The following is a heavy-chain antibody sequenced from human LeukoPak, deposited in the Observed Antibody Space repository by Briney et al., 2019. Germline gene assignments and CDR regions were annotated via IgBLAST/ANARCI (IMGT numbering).Heavy chain of an antibody. CDR1: GYRFTSHW. J-gene: IGHJ2*01. D-gene: IGHD2-2*01. CDR3: ARERCSSTSCYSYFDL. CDR2: IYPGDSET. Sequence: GESLKISCQGSGYRFTSHWIGWMRQMPGKGLEWMGIIYPGDSETRYSPSFQGQVTISADKSISSAYLQWSSLKASDTAMYYCARERCSSTSCYSYFDLWGRGTLVTVSS. V-gene: IGHV5-51*01.